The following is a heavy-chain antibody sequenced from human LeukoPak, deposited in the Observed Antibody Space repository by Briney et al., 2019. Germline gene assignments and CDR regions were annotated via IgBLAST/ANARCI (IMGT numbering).Heavy chain of an antibody. V-gene: IGHV3-7*01. CDR3: ARISEGRGVDY. J-gene: IGHJ4*02. CDR1: GFTFSSYS. Sequence: GGSLRLSCAASGFTFSSYSMNWVRQAPGKGLEWVANIKQDGSEKYYVDSVKGRFTISRDNAKNSLYLQMNSLRAEDTAVYYCARISEGRGVDYWGQGTLVTVSS. D-gene: IGHD3-10*01. CDR2: IKQDGSEK.